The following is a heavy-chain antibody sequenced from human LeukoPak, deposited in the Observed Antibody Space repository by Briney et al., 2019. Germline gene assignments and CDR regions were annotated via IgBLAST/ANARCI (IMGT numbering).Heavy chain of an antibody. CDR1: GFTFSSYD. V-gene: IGHV3-23*01. CDR2: ISRSGGIT. CDR3: AKDGGSYTGYFDY. J-gene: IGHJ4*02. Sequence: GGSLRLSCAASGFTFSSYDMNWVRQAPGKGLEWVSAISRSGGITYYADSVKGRFTISRDNSKNTLYLQMNSLRADYTAVYYCAKDGGSYTGYFDYWGQGTLVTVSS. D-gene: IGHD1-26*01.